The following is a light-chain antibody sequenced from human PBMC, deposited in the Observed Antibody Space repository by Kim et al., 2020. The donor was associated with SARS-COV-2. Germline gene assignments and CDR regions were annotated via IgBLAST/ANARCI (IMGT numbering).Light chain of an antibody. Sequence: SSELTQDPAVSVALGQTVRLTCQGDSLRKYYATWYQQRPGQAPTLVLYGKYDRPSGIPDRFSGSASGNTASLTITGAQAEDEADYYCNSRDSNDNVVFGGGTKLTVL. J-gene: IGLJ2*01. CDR2: GKY. CDR3: NSRDSNDNVV. CDR1: SLRKYY. V-gene: IGLV3-19*01.